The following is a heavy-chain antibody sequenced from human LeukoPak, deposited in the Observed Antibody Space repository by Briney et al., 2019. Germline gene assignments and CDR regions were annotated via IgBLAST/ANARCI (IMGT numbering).Heavy chain of an antibody. V-gene: IGHV3-23*01. CDR1: GFTFSSYA. D-gene: IGHD2-15*01. Sequence: GGSLRLSCAAPGFTFSSYAMSWVRQAPGKGLEWVSAISGSGGSTYYADSVKGRFTISRDNSKNTLYLQMNSLRAEDTAVYYCAKTAKYCSGGSCYFTDAFDIWGQGTMVTVSS. J-gene: IGHJ3*02. CDR3: AKTAKYCSGGSCYFTDAFDI. CDR2: ISGSGGST.